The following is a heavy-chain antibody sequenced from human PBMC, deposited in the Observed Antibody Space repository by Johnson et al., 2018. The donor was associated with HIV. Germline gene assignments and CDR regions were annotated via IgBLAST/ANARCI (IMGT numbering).Heavy chain of an antibody. V-gene: IGHV3-33*01. Sequence: QVQLVESGGGVVQPGRSLRLSCAASGFTFSSYGMHWVRQAPGKGLEWVAVIWYDGSNKYSAVSVKGRFTISRDSSKNTLFLQMNSLRVEDTAIYYCAGRSSAWYEDAFDIWGQGTMVTVSS. CDR3: AGRSSAWYEDAFDI. J-gene: IGHJ3*02. CDR1: GFTFSSYG. CDR2: IWYDGSNK. D-gene: IGHD6-19*01.